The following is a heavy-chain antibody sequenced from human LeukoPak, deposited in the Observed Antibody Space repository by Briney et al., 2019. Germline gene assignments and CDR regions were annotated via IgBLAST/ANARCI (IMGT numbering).Heavy chain of an antibody. CDR1: GGSINFYY. CDR2: IYSTGST. V-gene: IGHV4-4*07. Sequence: PSETLSLTCTVSGGSINFYYWSWIRQPAGRGLEWIGRIYSTGSTNYSPSLKSRVTMSVDKSKNQFSLNLSSVTAADTAVYYCARGIADPYSFDSWGQGTLVTVSS. D-gene: IGHD6-13*01. J-gene: IGHJ4*02. CDR3: ARGIADPYSFDS.